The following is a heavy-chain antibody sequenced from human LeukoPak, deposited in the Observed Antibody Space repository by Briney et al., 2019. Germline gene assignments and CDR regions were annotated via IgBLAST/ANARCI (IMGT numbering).Heavy chain of an antibody. V-gene: IGHV4-38-2*02. Sequence: SETLSLTCTVSGYSMSSGYYWGWIRQPPGKGLEWIGSIYHSGSTSYSPSLKSRVTISVDTSKNQFSLKLSSVTAADTAVYYCARYCSSTSCIFMGVDYWGQGTLVTVSS. CDR2: IYHSGST. CDR1: GYSMSSGYY. D-gene: IGHD2-2*01. CDR3: ARYCSSTSCIFMGVDY. J-gene: IGHJ4*02.